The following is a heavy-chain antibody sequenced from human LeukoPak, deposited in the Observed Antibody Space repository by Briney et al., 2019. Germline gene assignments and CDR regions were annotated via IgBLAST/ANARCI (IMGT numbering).Heavy chain of an antibody. D-gene: IGHD5-18*01. Sequence: PLGSLRLSSEAPGFTFSDYTMSWVRQAPRGGLEWVSSISSSGISRYYAGSVNGRFTISRDKSKNTLSLQMSSLRGEDTAIYYCAKGDTGMIRRYYFDNWGQGTLVTVSS. V-gene: IGHV3-23*01. J-gene: IGHJ4*02. CDR3: AKGDTGMIRRYYFDN. CDR2: ISSSGISR. CDR1: GFTFSDYT.